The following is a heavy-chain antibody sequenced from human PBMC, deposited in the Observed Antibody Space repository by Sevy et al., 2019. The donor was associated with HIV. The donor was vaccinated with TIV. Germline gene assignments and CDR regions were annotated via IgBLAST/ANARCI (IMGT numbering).Heavy chain of an antibody. D-gene: IGHD1-7*01. CDR1: GFTFNTYA. CDR2: ITGRGDAT. V-gene: IGHV3-23*01. Sequence: GGSLRLSCAASGFTFNTYAMSWVRQAPGKGLEWVSSITGRGDATYYAASVRGRFTISRDNSKNPVYLLTTSLGVDDTAVYYCARGGLELPLFDYWGQGTLVTVSS. CDR3: ARGGLELPLFDY. J-gene: IGHJ4*02.